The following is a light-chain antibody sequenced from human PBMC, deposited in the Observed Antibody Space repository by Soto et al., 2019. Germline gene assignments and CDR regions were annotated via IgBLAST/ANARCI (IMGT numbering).Light chain of an antibody. CDR1: QDIRNN. Sequence: DIQMTQSPSSLSASVGDRVTITCQASQDIRNNLNWYQQTSGKAPKILIYGAYNLETGVPSRFTGSHSGTDFTFTITSLQPEDVATYFCQQCDNLPPTFGGGTKVEI. V-gene: IGKV1-33*01. CDR2: GAY. J-gene: IGKJ4*01. CDR3: QQCDNLPPT.